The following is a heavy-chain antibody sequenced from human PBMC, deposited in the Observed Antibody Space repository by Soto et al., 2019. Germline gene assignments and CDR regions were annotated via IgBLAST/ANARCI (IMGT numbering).Heavy chain of an antibody. CDR2: TYYSRST. Sequence: PSETLSLTCTVSGGSMIAYYWNWMRQPPGKGLQWIGYTYYSRSTTYNPSLKSRVTISVDSSKNQFSLKLDSVTPADTAVYYCARVRGTAGKRYFDYWGPGTLVTVSS. D-gene: IGHD6-13*01. J-gene: IGHJ4*02. CDR1: GGSMIAYY. V-gene: IGHV4-59*01. CDR3: ARVRGTAGKRYFDY.